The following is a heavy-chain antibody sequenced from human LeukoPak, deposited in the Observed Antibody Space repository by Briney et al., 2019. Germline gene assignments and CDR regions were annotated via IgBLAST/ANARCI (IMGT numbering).Heavy chain of an antibody. Sequence: SETLSLTCTVSGGSISSSTYYWGWIRQPPGKGLEWIGSIYYSGSPHYSPSLKSRVTISVDTSKNQFSLKLSSVTAADTAVYYCARDGYRSGWSLDYWGQGTLVTISS. J-gene: IGHJ4*02. CDR3: ARDGYRSGWSLDY. V-gene: IGHV4-39*07. D-gene: IGHD6-19*01. CDR2: IYYSGSP. CDR1: GGSISSSTYY.